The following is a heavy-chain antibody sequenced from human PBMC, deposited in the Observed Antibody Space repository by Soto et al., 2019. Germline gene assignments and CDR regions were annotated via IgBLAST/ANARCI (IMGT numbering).Heavy chain of an antibody. CDR1: GGTFSSYT. CDR3: ARDPPYYCSSTSCYGRHNAFDI. D-gene: IGHD2-2*01. CDR2: IIPILGIA. Sequence: GASVKVSCKASGGTFSSYTISWVRQAPGQGLEWMGRIIPILGIANYAQKFQGRVTITADKSTSTAYMELSSLRSEDTAVYYCARDPPYYCSSTSCYGRHNAFDIWGQGTMVTVSS. V-gene: IGHV1-69*02. J-gene: IGHJ3*02.